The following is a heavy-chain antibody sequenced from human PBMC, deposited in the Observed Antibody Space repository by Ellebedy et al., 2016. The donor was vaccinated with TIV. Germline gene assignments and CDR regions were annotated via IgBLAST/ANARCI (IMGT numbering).Heavy chain of an antibody. J-gene: IGHJ5*02. CDR3: ATRGHSIGWFAD. Sequence: GESLKISCATSGFIFSDYAISLVRPPPGKGLEWVSTLSGRGESTFAADSVKGRFTISRDFSKRTVDLQMNSLRVEDTAVYFCATRGHSIGWFADWGQGTLVTVSS. D-gene: IGHD3-22*01. CDR1: GFIFSDYA. V-gene: IGHV3-23*01. CDR2: LSGRGEST.